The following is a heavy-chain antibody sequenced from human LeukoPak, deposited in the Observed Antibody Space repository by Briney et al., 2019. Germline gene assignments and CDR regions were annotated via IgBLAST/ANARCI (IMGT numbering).Heavy chain of an antibody. J-gene: IGHJ6*03. CDR1: GYTFTSYD. Sequence: GASVKDSCKASGYTFTSYDINWVRQATGQGLEWMGWMNPNSGNTGYTQKFQGRVTITRNTSISTAYMELSSLRSEDTAVYSCARGLPFYYYYMDVWGKGTTVTVSS. CDR3: ARGLPFYYYYMDV. V-gene: IGHV1-8*03. CDR2: MNPNSGNT.